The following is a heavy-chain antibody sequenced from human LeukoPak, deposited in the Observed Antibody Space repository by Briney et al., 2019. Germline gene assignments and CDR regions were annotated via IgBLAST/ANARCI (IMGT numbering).Heavy chain of an antibody. CDR3: ARTLTQSTFDY. Sequence: SETLSLTCTVSGGSFTSYYWSWIRQPPGKGLEWIGYIYTSGSTNYDPSLKSRVTISVDTSKNQFSLKLNSVTAADTAVYYCARTLTQSTFDYWGQGTLVTVSS. CDR2: IYTSGST. D-gene: IGHD3-16*01. CDR1: GGSFTSYY. V-gene: IGHV4-4*09. J-gene: IGHJ4*02.